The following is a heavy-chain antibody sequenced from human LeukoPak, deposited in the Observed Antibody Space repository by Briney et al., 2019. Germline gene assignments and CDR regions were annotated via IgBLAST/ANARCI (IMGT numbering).Heavy chain of an antibody. CDR3: AGVLVVITTTDAFDI. CDR1: GYTFTGYY. V-gene: IGHV1-2*02. D-gene: IGHD3-22*01. J-gene: IGHJ3*02. CDR2: INPNSGGT. Sequence: ASVKVSCKAFGYTFTGYYIYWVRQAPGQGLEWMGWINPNSGGTNYAQKFQGRVTMTRDTSISTAYMELSRLRSDDTAVYYCAGVLVVITTTDAFDIWGQGTMVTVSS.